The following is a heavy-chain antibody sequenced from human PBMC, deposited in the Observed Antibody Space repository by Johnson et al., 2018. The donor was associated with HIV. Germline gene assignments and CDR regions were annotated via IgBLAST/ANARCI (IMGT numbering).Heavy chain of an antibody. Sequence: QEQLVESGGGVVRPGGSLRLSCEASGSTFDDYGRSWGRQAPWKGLEWVAVISYDGRDKYYEDSVKGLLTISRDNSKNSLYLQMHSLRAEDTAVYYCARYSGSARAFDIWGQGTMVTVSS. J-gene: IGHJ3*02. CDR2: ISYDGRDK. V-gene: IGHV3-30*03. CDR1: GSTFDDYG. D-gene: IGHD1-26*01. CDR3: ARYSGSARAFDI.